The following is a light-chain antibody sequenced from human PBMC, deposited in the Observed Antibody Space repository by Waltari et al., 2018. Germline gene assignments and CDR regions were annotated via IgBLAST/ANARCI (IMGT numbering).Light chain of an antibody. V-gene: IGLV2-18*02. CDR3: SSYRMSSTLGV. J-gene: IGLJ2*01. CDR1: SSDVGSYNR. CDR2: EVS. Sequence: QSALTQPPSVSGSPGQSVTISCTGTSSDVGSYNRVSWYQQSPGTAPKLIIYEVSNRPSCVTYRFSGSKSGNTSSLTISGLQAEDEADYYCSSYRMSSTLGVLGGGTKLTVL.